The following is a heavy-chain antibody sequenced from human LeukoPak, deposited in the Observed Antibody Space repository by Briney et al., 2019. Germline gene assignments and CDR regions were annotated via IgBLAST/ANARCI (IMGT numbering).Heavy chain of an antibody. CDR3: AKGEEGTLLGYCSSISCLFDY. V-gene: IGHV3-21*01. D-gene: IGHD2-2*01. Sequence: GGSLRLSCAASGFTFSSYSMNWVRQAPGKGLEWVSSISSSSSYIYYADSVKGRFTISRDNAKNSLYLQMNSLRAEDTAVYYCAKGEEGTLLGYCSSISCLFDYWGQGTRVTVSS. J-gene: IGHJ4*02. CDR1: GFTFSSYS. CDR2: ISSSSSYI.